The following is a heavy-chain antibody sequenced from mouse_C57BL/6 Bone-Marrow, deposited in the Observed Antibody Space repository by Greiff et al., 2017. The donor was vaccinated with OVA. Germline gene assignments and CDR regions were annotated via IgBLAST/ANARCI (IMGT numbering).Heavy chain of an antibody. D-gene: IGHD2-3*01. CDR1: GYTFTSYG. CDR2: IYPRSGNT. Sequence: VKLVESGAELARPGASVKLSCKASGYTFTSYGISWVKQRTGQGLEWIGEIYPRSGNTYYNEKFKGKATLTADKSSSTAYMELLSLTSEDSAVYFCARGLLLIDYWGQGTTLTVSS. CDR3: ARGLLLIDY. V-gene: IGHV1-81*01. J-gene: IGHJ2*01.